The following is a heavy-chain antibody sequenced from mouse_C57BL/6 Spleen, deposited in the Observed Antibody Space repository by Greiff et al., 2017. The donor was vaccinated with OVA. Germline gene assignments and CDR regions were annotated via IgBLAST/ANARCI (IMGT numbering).Heavy chain of an antibody. CDR3: AKRGYGNYRYFDV. D-gene: IGHD2-1*01. V-gene: IGHV1-82*01. Sequence: QVQLQQSGPELVKPGASVKISCKASGYAFSSSWMNWVKQRPGKGLEWIGRIYPGDGDTNYNGKFKGKATLTADKSSSTAYMQLSSLTSEDSAVYFCAKRGYGNYRYFDVWGTGTTVTVSS. CDR2: IYPGDGDT. CDR1: GYAFSSSW. J-gene: IGHJ1*03.